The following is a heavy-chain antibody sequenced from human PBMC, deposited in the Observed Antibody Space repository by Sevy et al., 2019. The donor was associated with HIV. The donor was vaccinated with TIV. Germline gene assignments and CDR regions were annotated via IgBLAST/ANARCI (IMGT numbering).Heavy chain of an antibody. Sequence: GGSLRLSCIASGFTLGNHYISWVRQAPGRGLEWVASIKKDGSEKNYVDSVKGRFSISRVNVKNSVYLQMNSLRAEDTAVYYCARDRLGTVSPLDYWGQGTLVTVSS. CDR2: IKKDGSEK. CDR1: GFTLGNHY. V-gene: IGHV3-7*01. D-gene: IGHD1-7*01. CDR3: ARDRLGTVSPLDY. J-gene: IGHJ4*02.